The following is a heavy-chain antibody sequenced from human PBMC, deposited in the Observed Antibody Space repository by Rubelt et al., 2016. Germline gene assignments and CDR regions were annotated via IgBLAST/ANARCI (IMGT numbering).Heavy chain of an antibody. Sequence: TFTSYGISWVRQAPGQGLEWMGWISAYNGNTNYAQKLQGRVTMTTDTSTSTAYMELRSLRSDDTAVYYCARDGRLRLGELSDLDYWGQGTLVTVSS. CDR1: TFTSYG. J-gene: IGHJ4*02. CDR2: ISAYNGNT. CDR3: ARDGRLRLGELSDLDY. V-gene: IGHV1-18*01. D-gene: IGHD3-16*02.